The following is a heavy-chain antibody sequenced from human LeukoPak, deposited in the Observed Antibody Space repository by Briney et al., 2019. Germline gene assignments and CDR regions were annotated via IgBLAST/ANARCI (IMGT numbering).Heavy chain of an antibody. Sequence: SVEVSCKASGGTFSSYAISWVRQAPGQGLEWMGGIIPIFGTANYAQKFQGRVTITADESTSTAYMELSSLRSEDTAVYYCARVPDSGSYWYFDLWGRGTLVTVSS. J-gene: IGHJ2*01. D-gene: IGHD1-26*01. CDR3: ARVPDSGSYWYFDL. CDR1: GGTFSSYA. V-gene: IGHV1-69*01. CDR2: IIPIFGTA.